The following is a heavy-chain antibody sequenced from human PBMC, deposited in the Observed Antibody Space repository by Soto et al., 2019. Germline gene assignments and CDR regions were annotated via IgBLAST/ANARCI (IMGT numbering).Heavy chain of an antibody. CDR2: IYYSGST. CDR1: GGSISSYD. D-gene: IGHD2-21*02. J-gene: IGHJ4*02. Sequence: SETLSLTCTVSGGSISSYDLSWIRQPPGKGLEWIGYIYYSGSTNYNPSLKSRVTISVDTSKNQFSLKLSSVTAADTAVYYCARSNHCGGDCFFDYWGQGTLVTVSS. CDR3: ARSNHCGGDCFFDY. V-gene: IGHV4-59*01.